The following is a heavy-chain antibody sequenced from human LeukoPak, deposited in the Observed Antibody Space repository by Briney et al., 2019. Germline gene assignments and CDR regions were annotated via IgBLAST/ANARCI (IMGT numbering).Heavy chain of an antibody. CDR3: AREMSWSGRDY. V-gene: IGHV3-7*05. J-gene: IGHJ4*02. CDR1: GXTFSNYW. D-gene: IGHD3-10*01. CDR2: IKQDGSEK. Sequence: PGGSLRLSCAASGXTFSNYWMSWVRQAPGKGLEWVANIKQDGSEKNYVVSVKGRFTISRDNAKNSLYLQMNSLRAEDTAVYYCAREMSWSGRDYWGQGTLVTVSS.